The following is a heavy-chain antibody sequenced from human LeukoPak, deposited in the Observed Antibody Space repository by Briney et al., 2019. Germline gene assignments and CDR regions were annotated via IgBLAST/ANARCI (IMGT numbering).Heavy chain of an antibody. J-gene: IGHJ4*02. CDR2: ISAYNGNT. V-gene: IGHV1-18*01. Sequence: ASVTVSCKASGYTFTSYGISWVRQAPGQGLEWMGWISAYNGNTNYAQKLQGGVTMTTDTSTSTAYMELRSLRSDDTAVYYCAREGDYVWGSYRSPDYWGQGTLVTVSS. CDR3: AREGDYVWGSYRSPDY. CDR1: GYTFTSYG. D-gene: IGHD3-16*02.